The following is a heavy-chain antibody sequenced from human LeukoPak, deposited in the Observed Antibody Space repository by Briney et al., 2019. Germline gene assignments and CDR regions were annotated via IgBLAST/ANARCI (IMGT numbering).Heavy chain of an antibody. V-gene: IGHV4-38-2*02. CDR2: FYHGGST. CDR3: ASITMVRGVISSVDDGEQGNDY. J-gene: IGHJ4*02. D-gene: IGHD3-10*01. Sequence: SETLSLTCTVSGYSISTGYYWDWIRQPPGKGLEWIGTFYHGGSTYYDPSLKSRVTISVDTSKNQFSLNLTSVTAADTAVYYCASITMVRGVISSVDDGEQGNDYWGQGTLVTVSS. CDR1: GYSISTGYY.